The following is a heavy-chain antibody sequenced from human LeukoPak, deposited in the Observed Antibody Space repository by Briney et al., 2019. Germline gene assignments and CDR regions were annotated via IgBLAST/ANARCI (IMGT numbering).Heavy chain of an antibody. CDR2: INYSGST. D-gene: IGHD3-10*01. J-gene: IGHJ4*02. CDR1: GGSFSGYY. Sequence: SETLSLTCAVYGGSFSGYYWSWIRQPPGKGLEWTGEINYSGSTNYNLSLKSRVTISVDTSKNQFSLKLSSVSAADTAVYYCARGGDYYGSGIPFDFWGQGTLVTVSS. CDR3: ARGGDYYGSGIPFDF. V-gene: IGHV4-34*01.